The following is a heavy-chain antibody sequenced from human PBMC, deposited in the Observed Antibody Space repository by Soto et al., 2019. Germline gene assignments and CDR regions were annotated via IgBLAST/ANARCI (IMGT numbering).Heavy chain of an antibody. J-gene: IGHJ2*01. CDR1: GGSISSYC. V-gene: IGHV4-59*01. CDR2: IYYSGST. D-gene: IGHD1-7*01. Sequence: SETLPLTCTVSGGSISSYCLSWIRQPPGKGLEWIGYIYYSGSTNYNPSLKSRVTISVDTSKNQFSLKLSSVTAADTAVYYCARIRPGTNNWYFDLWGRGTLVTVSS. CDR3: ARIRPGTNNWYFDL.